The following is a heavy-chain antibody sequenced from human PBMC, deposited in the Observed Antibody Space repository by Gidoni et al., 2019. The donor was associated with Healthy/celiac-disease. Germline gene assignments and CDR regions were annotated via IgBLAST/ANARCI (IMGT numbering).Heavy chain of an antibody. J-gene: IGHJ4*02. D-gene: IGHD3-9*01. CDR3: AKDPDWC. V-gene: IGHV3-23*01. Sequence: EVKRLESGGGVVKPGGCRRVPWAASGFTFSSYAMSVVRQAPGKGLEWVSAIICSVGSTSYSVSVQGRFTISRVHSKNPLSLQMNSLSAEDTAVSYFAKDPDWCWGQGTLVTVSS. CDR1: GFTFSSYA. CDR2: IICSVGST.